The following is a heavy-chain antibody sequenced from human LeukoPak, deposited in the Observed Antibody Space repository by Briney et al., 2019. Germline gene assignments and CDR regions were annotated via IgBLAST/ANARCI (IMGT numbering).Heavy chain of an antibody. D-gene: IGHD6-19*01. CDR3: AKEGSVAATSYFDY. J-gene: IGHJ4*02. V-gene: IGHV3-23*01. Sequence: PGGSLSLFCGASGFTFSSYAMRWVRQAPGRGLEGVSSISDSGGSTYYAYYAKGRCPITRENSKNTLHLQMNSLRAEDTAVYYYAKEGSVAATSYFDYWGQGTLVTVSS. CDR1: GFTFSSYA. CDR2: ISDSGGST.